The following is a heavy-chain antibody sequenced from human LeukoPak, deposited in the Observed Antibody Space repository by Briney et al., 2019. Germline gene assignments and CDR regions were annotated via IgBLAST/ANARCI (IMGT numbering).Heavy chain of an antibody. Sequence: ASVKVSCKVSGYTLTELSMHWVRQAPGKGLEWMGGFDSEDGETIYAQKFQGRVTMTEDTSTDTAYMELSSLRSEDTAVYYCATGPPYSGSLMDYWGQGTLVTVSS. CDR1: GYTLTELS. J-gene: IGHJ4*02. V-gene: IGHV1-24*01. D-gene: IGHD1-26*01. CDR3: ATGPPYSGSLMDY. CDR2: FDSEDGET.